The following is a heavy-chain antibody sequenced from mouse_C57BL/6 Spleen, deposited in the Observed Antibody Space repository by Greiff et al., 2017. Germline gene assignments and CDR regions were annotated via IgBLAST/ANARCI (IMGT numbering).Heavy chain of an antibody. D-gene: IGHD1-1*01. Sequence: QVHVKQSGAELARPGASVKLSCKASGYTFTSYGISWVKQRTGQGLEWIGEIYPRSGNTYYNEKFKGKATLTADKSSSTAYMELRSLTSEDSAVYFCARDGSSSWYFDVWGTGTTVTVSS. CDR3: ARDGSSSWYFDV. V-gene: IGHV1-81*01. CDR1: GYTFTSYG. J-gene: IGHJ1*03. CDR2: IYPRSGNT.